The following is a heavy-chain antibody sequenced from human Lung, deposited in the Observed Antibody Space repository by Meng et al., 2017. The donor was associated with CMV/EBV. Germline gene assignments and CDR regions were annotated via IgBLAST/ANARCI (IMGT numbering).Heavy chain of an antibody. CDR2: VRHDGTNK. CDR3: AKDLLLFGGPNAYFDQ. CDR1: GFRFDDCG. V-gene: IGHV3-30*02. D-gene: IGHD3-16*01. J-gene: IGHJ4*02. Sequence: GGSXRLXCAASGFRFDDCGMHWVRQTPGKGLEWVAFVRHDGTNKFYAATVKGRFTISRDNSKSTVYLQMNSLRPEDSALYYCAKDLLLFGGPNAYFDQWGQGTXVNGAS.